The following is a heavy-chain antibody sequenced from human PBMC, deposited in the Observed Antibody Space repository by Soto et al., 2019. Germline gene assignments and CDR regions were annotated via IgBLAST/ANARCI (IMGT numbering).Heavy chain of an antibody. CDR1: GFTLINYG. CDR2: LSGYNRNT. V-gene: IGHV1-18*01. D-gene: IGHD6-19*01. Sequence: QVQLVQSGAEVKKPGTSVKVSCKASGFTLINYGITWVRQAPGQGLEWMGWLSGYNRNTNYALKFEDRLAMTTDTSTNTAYMELRNLRLDDTAVYFCARERQCEPLPHWGQGTVVTVSS. CDR3: ARERQCEPLPH. J-gene: IGHJ1*01.